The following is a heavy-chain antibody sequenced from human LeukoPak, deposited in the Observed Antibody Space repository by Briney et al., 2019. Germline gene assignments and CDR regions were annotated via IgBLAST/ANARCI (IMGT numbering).Heavy chain of an antibody. CDR3: ARDYYDSSGYYNPSYYFDY. D-gene: IGHD3-22*01. V-gene: IGHV4-4*07. Sequence: SETLSLTCTVSGGSISSYYWSWIRQPAGKGLERIGRIYTSGSTNYNPSLKSRVTMSVDTSKNQFSLKLSSVTAADTAVYYCARDYYDSSGYYNPSYYFDYWGQGTLVTVSS. J-gene: IGHJ4*02. CDR2: IYTSGST. CDR1: GGSISSYY.